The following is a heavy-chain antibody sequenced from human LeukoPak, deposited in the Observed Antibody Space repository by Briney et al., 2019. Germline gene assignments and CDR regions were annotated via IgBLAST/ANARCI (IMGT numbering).Heavy chain of an antibody. Sequence: GGSLRPSCAASGFTFSNYWMHWVRQAPGKGLVWVSRINSNGSSTNYADSVKGRFTISRDNAKNTLHLQVSSLRAEDTALYYCAKGGATICDNWGQGTLVTVSS. CDR2: INSNGSST. CDR3: AKGGATICDN. CDR1: GFTFSNYW. J-gene: IGHJ4*02. D-gene: IGHD5-12*01. V-gene: IGHV3-74*01.